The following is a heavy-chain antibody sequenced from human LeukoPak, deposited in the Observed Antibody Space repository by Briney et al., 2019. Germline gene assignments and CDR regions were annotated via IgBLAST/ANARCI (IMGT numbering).Heavy chain of an antibody. J-gene: IGHJ4*02. Sequence: GGTLRLSCAASGFTFSSYGMSWVRQAPGKGLEWVSAISASGGSTYYADSVKGRFTISRDNSKNTLYLQMNSLRAEDTAVYYCAREMYDFWSGSTPDFDYWGQGTLVTVSS. CDR1: GFTFSSYG. V-gene: IGHV3-23*01. CDR3: AREMYDFWSGSTPDFDY. D-gene: IGHD3-3*01. CDR2: ISASGGST.